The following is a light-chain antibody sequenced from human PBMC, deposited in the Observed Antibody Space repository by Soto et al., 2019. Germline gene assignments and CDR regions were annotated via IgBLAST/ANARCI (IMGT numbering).Light chain of an antibody. CDR3: QQRSNWLYT. J-gene: IGKJ2*01. V-gene: IGKV3-11*01. CDR2: DAS. Sequence: EIVLTQSPATLFLSPGERATLSCRASQSVSRYLAWYQQKPGQAPRLLIYDASNRATGIPGRFSGSGSGTDFTLTISSLEPEDFAVYYCQQRSNWLYTFGQGTKVDIK. CDR1: QSVSRY.